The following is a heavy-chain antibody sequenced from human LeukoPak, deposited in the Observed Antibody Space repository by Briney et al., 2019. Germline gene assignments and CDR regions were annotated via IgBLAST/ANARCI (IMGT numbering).Heavy chain of an antibody. CDR3: ARTTEGYCRGRSCYSYYYYMDV. V-gene: IGHV4-59*01. CDR2: IHYSGST. CDR1: AGSIYTYY. J-gene: IGHJ6*03. Sequence: SETLSLTCTVSAGSIYTYYWNWIRQPPGKGLEWIGYIHYSGSTNYNPSLKSRVTISVDTSKNQFSLKLSSVTAADTAVYYCARTTEGYCRGRSCYSYYYYMDVWGKGTTVTVSS. D-gene: IGHD2-15*01.